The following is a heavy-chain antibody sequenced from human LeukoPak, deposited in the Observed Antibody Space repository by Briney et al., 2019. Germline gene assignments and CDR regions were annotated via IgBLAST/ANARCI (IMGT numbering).Heavy chain of an antibody. CDR1: GFTFSSYG. D-gene: IGHD3-10*01. CDR3: AKGTYYSGSTGSTGSWYFDL. Sequence: GGSLRLSCAASGFTFSSYGMHWVRQAPGKGLEWVAVISYDGSNKYYADSVKGRFTISRDNSKNTLYLQMNSLRAEDTAVYYCAKGTYYSGSTGSTGSWYFDLWGRGTLVTVSS. V-gene: IGHV3-30*18. CDR2: ISYDGSNK. J-gene: IGHJ2*01.